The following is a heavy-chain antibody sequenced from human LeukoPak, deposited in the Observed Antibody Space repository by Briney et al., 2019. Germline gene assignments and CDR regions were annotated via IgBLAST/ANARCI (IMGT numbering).Heavy chain of an antibody. CDR3: ARGPWFWATSNYFDY. Sequence: PSETLSLTCAVYGGSFSGYYWSWIRQPPGKGLELIGEINHSGSTNYNPSLKSRVTISVDTSKNQFSLKLSSVTAAYTAVDYCARGPWFWATSNYFDYWGQGTLVTVSS. J-gene: IGHJ4*02. CDR2: INHSGST. CDR1: GGSFSGYY. D-gene: IGHD5-12*01. V-gene: IGHV4-34*01.